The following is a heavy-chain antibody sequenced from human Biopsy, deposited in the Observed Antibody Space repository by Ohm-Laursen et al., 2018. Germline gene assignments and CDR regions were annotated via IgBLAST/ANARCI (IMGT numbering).Heavy chain of an antibody. J-gene: IGHJ5*02. D-gene: IGHD2-2*01. CDR3: ERERGVPTASRFDP. CDR1: GASDSTDH. CDR2: TDISGRT. V-gene: IGHV4-4*07. Sequence: SQTLSFTCSVSGASDSTDHWSWIPQTPGKGLDWLVRTDISGRTDYNPAVKIRVFVSVDTSINQLSLRLTSVTAADTGVYYCERERGVPTASRFDPWGQGTLVSVSS.